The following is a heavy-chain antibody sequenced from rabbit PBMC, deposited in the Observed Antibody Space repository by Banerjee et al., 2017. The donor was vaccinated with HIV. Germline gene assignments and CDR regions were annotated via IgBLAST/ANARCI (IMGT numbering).Heavy chain of an antibody. D-gene: IGHD1-1*01. CDR1: GIDFSSYNF. CDR2: IDIGSRDFT. J-gene: IGHJ4*01. CDR3: ARDLPGVIGWNFYL. V-gene: IGHV1S45*01. Sequence: QQQLEESGGGLVKPGGTLTLTCKASGIDFSSYNFICWVRQAPGKGLEWIACIDIGSRDFTYYASWAKGRFIISKTSSTTVTLQMTSLTAADTATYFCARDLPGVIGWNFYLWGQGTLVTVS.